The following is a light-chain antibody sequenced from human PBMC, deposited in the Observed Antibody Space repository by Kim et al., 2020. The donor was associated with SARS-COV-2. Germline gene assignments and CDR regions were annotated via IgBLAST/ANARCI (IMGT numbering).Light chain of an antibody. J-gene: IGLJ3*02. CDR3: NSRDSSGNHWV. Sequence: SSELTQDPAVSVALGQTVRITCQGDSLRSYYASWXQQKPGQAPVLVIYGKNNRPSGILDRFSGSSSGNTASLTITGAHAEDEADYYCNSRDSSGNHWVFG. V-gene: IGLV3-19*01. CDR1: SLRSYY. CDR2: GKN.